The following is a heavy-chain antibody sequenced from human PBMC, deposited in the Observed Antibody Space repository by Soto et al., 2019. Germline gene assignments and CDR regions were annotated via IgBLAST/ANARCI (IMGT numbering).Heavy chain of an antibody. CDR3: ASAVAAPRTSDPRFDT. CDR2: INPSSGST. CDR1: GYTFTSYY. Sequence: ASVKVSCKASGYTFTSYYMHWVRQAPGQGLEWMGLINPSSGSTNYAQKFQGWVTMTRDTSISTAYMELSRLRSDETAVYYCASAVAAPRTSDPRFDTWGHGTLVTVSS. J-gene: IGHJ5*01. V-gene: IGHV1-2*04. D-gene: IGHD6-13*01.